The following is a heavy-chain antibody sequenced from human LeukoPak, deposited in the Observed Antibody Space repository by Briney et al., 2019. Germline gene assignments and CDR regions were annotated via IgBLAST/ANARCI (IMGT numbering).Heavy chain of an antibody. J-gene: IGHJ6*02. CDR3: ARIAAYYYYYGMDV. V-gene: IGHV4-30-4*08. CDR1: GGSISSGDYY. CDR2: INHSGST. Sequence: SQTLSLTCTVSGGSISSGDYYWSWIRQPPGKGLEWIGEINHSGSTNYNPSLKSRVTISVDTSKNQFSLKLSSVTAADTAVYYCARIAAYYYYYGMDVWGQGTTVTVSS. D-gene: IGHD6-13*01.